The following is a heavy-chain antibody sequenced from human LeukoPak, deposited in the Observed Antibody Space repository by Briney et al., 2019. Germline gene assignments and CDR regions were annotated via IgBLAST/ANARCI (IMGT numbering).Heavy chain of an antibody. CDR2: INAGNGNT. Sequence: GASVKVSCKASGYTFTSYTMHWVRQAPGQRLEWMGWINAGNGNTKYSQKFQGRVTITRDTSAGTAYMELSSLRSEDTAVYYCALCSGGSCYSYYWGQGTLVTVSS. CDR1: GYTFTSYT. V-gene: IGHV1-3*01. J-gene: IGHJ4*02. CDR3: ALCSGGSCYSYY. D-gene: IGHD2-15*01.